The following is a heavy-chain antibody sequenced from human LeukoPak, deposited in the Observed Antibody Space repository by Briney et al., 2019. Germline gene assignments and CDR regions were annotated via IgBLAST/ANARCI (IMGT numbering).Heavy chain of an antibody. Sequence: SETLSLTCTVSGGSVSSYYWSWIRQPPGKGLEWIGYIYYSGSTNYNPSLKSRVTISVDTSKNQFSLKLSSVTAADTAVYYCARVNRQQLGRYYFDYWGQGTLVTVSS. CDR1: GGSVSSYY. V-gene: IGHV4-59*02. CDR3: ARVNRQQLGRYYFDY. D-gene: IGHD6-13*01. J-gene: IGHJ4*02. CDR2: IYYSGST.